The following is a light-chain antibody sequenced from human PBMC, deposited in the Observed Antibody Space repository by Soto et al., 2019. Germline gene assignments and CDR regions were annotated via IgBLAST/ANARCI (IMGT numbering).Light chain of an antibody. V-gene: IGKV3-15*01. CDR3: QQYNNWPPIT. Sequence: PGERATLSCRASQSVSSYLAWYQQKPDQAPRLLIYGISTRATDIPARFSGSGSGTEFTLTISSLQSEDFAVYYCQQYNNWPPITFGQGTRLEIK. CDR1: QSVSSY. CDR2: GIS. J-gene: IGKJ5*01.